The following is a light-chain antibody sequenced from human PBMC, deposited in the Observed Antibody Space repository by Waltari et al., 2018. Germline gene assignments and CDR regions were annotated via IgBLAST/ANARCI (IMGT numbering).Light chain of an antibody. CDR1: SSAVGTYNR. CDR2: DLS. V-gene: IGLV2-18*02. CDR3: SSYTPSGTLV. J-gene: IGLJ2*01. Sequence: QSALTQPPSVSGSPGQSVTIPCSGTSSAVGTYNRVSWYQQPPGTAPKLIIFDLSSRPSGVPDRFSGSKSGSTASLTISGLQAEDEGDYYCSSYTPSGTLVFGGGTKLTVL.